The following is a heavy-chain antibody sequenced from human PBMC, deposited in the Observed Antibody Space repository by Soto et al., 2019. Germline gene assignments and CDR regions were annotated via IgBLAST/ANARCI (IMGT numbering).Heavy chain of an antibody. V-gene: IGHV1-18*01. CDR1: GDTFTIYG. Sequence: QVQLVQSGAEVKKPGASVKVSCKSSGDTFTIYGIILVRQAPGQGLDLMGWISEYNGNTNYSQKLQGRVTMTTDTSTSNDYMELRSLRSDDTAVYYCARDSHPVDYWGKGTLVTVSS. J-gene: IGHJ4*02. CDR3: ARDSHPVDY. CDR2: ISEYNGNT.